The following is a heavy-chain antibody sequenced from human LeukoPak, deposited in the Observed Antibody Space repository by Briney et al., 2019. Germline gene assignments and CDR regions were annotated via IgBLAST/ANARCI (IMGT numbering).Heavy chain of an antibody. CDR2: ISYGGSTK. CDR3: AKDRMSTVVTPYDAFDI. V-gene: IGHV3-30*18. J-gene: IGHJ3*02. D-gene: IGHD4-23*01. Sequence: PGRSLRLSCAASGFTFSSYGMHWVRQAPGKGLEWVSVISYGGSTKWYADSVNGRFTISRDNSKHTLYLQMNSLRAEDTAVYYCAKDRMSTVVTPYDAFDIWGQGTMVTVSS. CDR1: GFTFSSYG.